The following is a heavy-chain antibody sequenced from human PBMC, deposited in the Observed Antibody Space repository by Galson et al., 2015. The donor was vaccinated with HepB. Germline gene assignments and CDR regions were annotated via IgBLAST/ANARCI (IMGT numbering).Heavy chain of an antibody. CDR1: GGTFSSYA. CDR2: IIPIFGTA. CDR3: ARTGYYYGSGSYRGWFDP. Sequence: SVKVSCKASGGTFSSYAISWVRQAPGQGLEWMGGIIPIFGTANYAQKFQGRVTITADESTSTAYMELGSLRSEDTAVYYCARTGYYYGSGSYRGWFDPWGQGTLVTVSS. D-gene: IGHD3-10*01. J-gene: IGHJ5*02. V-gene: IGHV1-69*13.